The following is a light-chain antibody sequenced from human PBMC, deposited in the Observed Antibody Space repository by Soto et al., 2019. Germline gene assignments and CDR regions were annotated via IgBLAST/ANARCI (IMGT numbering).Light chain of an antibody. V-gene: IGLV2-14*01. CDR3: SSYTTARTYV. CDR1: SSDVGGYDY. J-gene: IGLJ1*01. CDR2: EVT. Sequence: QSVLTQPASVSGSPGQSITISCTGTSSDVGGYDYVSWYQQHPDKAPKFMIYEVTNRPSGVSHRFSGSKSGNTASLTISGFQAEDEADYYCSSYTTARTYVFGTGTKATV.